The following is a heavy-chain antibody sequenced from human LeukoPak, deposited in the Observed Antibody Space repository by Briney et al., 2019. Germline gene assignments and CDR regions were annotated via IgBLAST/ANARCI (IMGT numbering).Heavy chain of an antibody. CDR3: ARDFSYDSSGYYHY. Sequence: AGGSLRLSCAASGFTFSSYEMNWVRQAPGKGLEWVSSISSSSSYIYYADSVKGRFTISRDNAKNSLYLQMNSLRAEDTAVYYCARDFSYDSSGYYHYWGQGTLVTVSS. D-gene: IGHD3-22*01. CDR2: ISSSSSYI. V-gene: IGHV3-21*01. CDR1: GFTFSSYE. J-gene: IGHJ4*02.